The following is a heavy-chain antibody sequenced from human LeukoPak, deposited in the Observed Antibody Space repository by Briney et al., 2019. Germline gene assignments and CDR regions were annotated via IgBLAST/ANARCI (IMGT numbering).Heavy chain of an antibody. J-gene: IGHJ3*02. Sequence: AGGSLRLSCAASGFTFSSYAMHWVRHAPGKGLEYVAATSSNGGSTYYANSVKGRFTISRDNSKNTLYLQMGSLRAEDMAVYYCARRVSSSYDAFDIWGQGTMVTVSS. CDR1: GFTFSSYA. CDR3: ARRVSSSYDAFDI. D-gene: IGHD6-6*01. V-gene: IGHV3-64*01. CDR2: TSSNGGST.